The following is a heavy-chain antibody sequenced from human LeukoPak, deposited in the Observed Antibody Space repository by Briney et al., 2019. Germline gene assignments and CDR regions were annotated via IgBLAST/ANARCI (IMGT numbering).Heavy chain of an antibody. J-gene: IGHJ4*02. D-gene: IGHD1-26*01. V-gene: IGHV4-38-2*01. CDR2: IYHSGST. Sequence: SETLSLTCAVSGYSISSGHYWGWIRQPPGKGLEWIGSIYHSGSTYSNPSLKSRVTISVDTSKNQFSLKVNSVTAADTAVYYCGRAQGATDYWGQGTLVTVSS. CDR3: GRAQGATDY. CDR1: GYSISSGHY.